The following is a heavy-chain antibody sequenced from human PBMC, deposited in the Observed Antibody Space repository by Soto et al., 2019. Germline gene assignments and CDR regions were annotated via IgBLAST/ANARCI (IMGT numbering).Heavy chain of an antibody. D-gene: IGHD6-25*01. J-gene: IGHJ4*02. CDR2: IFHSGTT. CDR3: ARGGNRYSSGSSGVGGFDY. V-gene: IGHV4-59*01. Sequence: SETLSLTCTVSGASISSSYWSWIRQPPGKGLEWIGYIFHSGTTNYNPSLKSRVTISVDTSKNQFSLNLSSLTTPDTAVYFCARGGNRYSSGSSGVGGFDYWGQGTLDSV. CDR1: GASISSSY.